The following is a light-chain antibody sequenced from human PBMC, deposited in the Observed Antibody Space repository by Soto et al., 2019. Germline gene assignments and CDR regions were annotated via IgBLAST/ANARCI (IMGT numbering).Light chain of an antibody. V-gene: IGKV1-39*01. CDR1: QSISGW. CDR2: GAS. CDR3: QHRSSYSYA. Sequence: FQMSHSPSSVSASAGDRVTIPCRASQSISGWLDWYQQKPGKAPKFLIYGASILQSGVPSRFSATGSGTDFTLTISSLQPEDFATYYCQHRSSYSYAFGQGTKVDIK. J-gene: IGKJ1*01.